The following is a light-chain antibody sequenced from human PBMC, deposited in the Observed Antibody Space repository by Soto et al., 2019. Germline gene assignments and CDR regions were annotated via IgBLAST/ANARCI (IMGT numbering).Light chain of an antibody. V-gene: IGKV3-20*01. Sequence: EIVLTQSPGTLSLSPGERATLSCRASQTISSSYLVWYQQKPGQAPRLLIYGASSRATGIPDRFSGSGSGTDFTLAISRLEPEDFAVYYCQQFNSSPLTFGGGTKVDIK. J-gene: IGKJ4*01. CDR2: GAS. CDR1: QTISSSY. CDR3: QQFNSSPLT.